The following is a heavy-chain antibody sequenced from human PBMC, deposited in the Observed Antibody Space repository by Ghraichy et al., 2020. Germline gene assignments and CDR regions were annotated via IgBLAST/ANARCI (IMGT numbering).Heavy chain of an antibody. D-gene: IGHD1-26*01. CDR1: GGSFSGYY. V-gene: IGHV4-34*01. J-gene: IGHJ5*02. CDR3: ARKVAESGSGYNWFDP. CDR2: INHSGST. Sequence: ESLNISCAVYGGSFSGYYWSWIRQPPGKGLEWIGEINHSGSTNYNPSLKSRVTISVDTSKNQFSLKLSSVTAADTAVYYCARKVAESGSGYNWFDPWGQGTLVTVSS.